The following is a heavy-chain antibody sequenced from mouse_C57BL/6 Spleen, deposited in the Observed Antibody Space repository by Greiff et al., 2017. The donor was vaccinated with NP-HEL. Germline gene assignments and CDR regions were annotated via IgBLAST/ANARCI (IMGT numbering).Heavy chain of an antibody. CDR3: ARTPPSNWDALYY. D-gene: IGHD4-1*01. Sequence: QVQLKQSGAELAKPGASVKLSCKASGYTFTSYWMHWVKQRPGQGLEWIGYINPSSGYTKYNQKFKDKATLTADKSSSTAYMQLSSLTYEDSAVYYCARTPPSNWDALYYWGQGTTLTVSS. CDR1: GYTFTSYW. J-gene: IGHJ2*01. CDR2: INPSSGYT. V-gene: IGHV1-7*01.